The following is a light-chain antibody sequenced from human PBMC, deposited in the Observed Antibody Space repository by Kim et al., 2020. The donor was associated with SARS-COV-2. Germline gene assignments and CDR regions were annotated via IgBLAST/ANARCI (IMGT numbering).Light chain of an antibody. V-gene: IGKV3-20*01. J-gene: IGKJ1*01. Sequence: PGERATLSCRASQSVTDNYLAWFQQKPGQPPRLLFYRSSTRVAGIPDRLSGYGSGTDFTLTITRLEPEDSAVYYCQHYGASPRFGQGTKVDIK. CDR3: QHYGASPR. CDR1: QSVTDNY. CDR2: RSS.